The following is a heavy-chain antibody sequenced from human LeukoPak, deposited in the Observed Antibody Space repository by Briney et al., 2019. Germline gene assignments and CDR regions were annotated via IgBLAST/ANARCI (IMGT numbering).Heavy chain of an antibody. CDR1: GFTFSIAW. CDR2: IKSKTDGGTT. V-gene: IGHV3-15*01. J-gene: IGHJ4*02. D-gene: IGHD4-17*01. CDR3: ATEDHGDYNF. Sequence: GGSLRLSCAASGFTFSIAWMSWVRQAPGKGLEWVGRIKSKTDGGTTDYAAPVKGRFSISRDDSKTTLYLQMSSLKTEDTAVYYCATEDHGDYNFWGQGTLVTVSS.